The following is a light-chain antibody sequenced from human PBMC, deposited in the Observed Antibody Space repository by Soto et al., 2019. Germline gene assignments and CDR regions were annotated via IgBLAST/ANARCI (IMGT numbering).Light chain of an antibody. CDR3: QQYNNWPFS. J-gene: IGKJ5*01. CDR2: DVS. CDR1: QGVTTN. V-gene: IGKV3-15*01. Sequence: EIVMTQSPASLSVSPGGGVTLSCRAGQGVTTNFAWYQQKSGQSPRLLIYDVSTRATGVPARFSGTGSETDFTLTISGPQSEDSAVYFCQQYNNWPFSFGQGTRLEIK.